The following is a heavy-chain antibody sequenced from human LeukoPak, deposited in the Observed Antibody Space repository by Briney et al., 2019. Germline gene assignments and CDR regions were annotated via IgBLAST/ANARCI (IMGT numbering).Heavy chain of an antibody. Sequence: SETLSLTCTVSNDSISNYYWSWIRQPPGKGLEWIAYIDYRGSTTNNPSLRSRITISVDTSRNQFSLKLRSVTAADTAVYYCARGSRGYTYGWGQGTLVTVSS. CDR2: IDYRGST. D-gene: IGHD5-18*01. V-gene: IGHV4-59*01. CDR1: NDSISNYY. J-gene: IGHJ4*02. CDR3: ARGSRGYTYG.